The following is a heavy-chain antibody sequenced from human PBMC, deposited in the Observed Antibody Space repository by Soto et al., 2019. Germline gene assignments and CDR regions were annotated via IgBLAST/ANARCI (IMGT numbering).Heavy chain of an antibody. Sequence: QVQLVQSGGDVQRPGASVKVSCKGSGYTFDSFGISWVRQAPGQGLEWMGWISTYSGNTNYAEKFQGRVVLTSDTSTNTAYMELRSLTYDDTAVYFCARGSSEWHQYPLDVWAKGPRSPSP. CDR2: ISTYSGNT. V-gene: IGHV1-18*01. D-gene: IGHD6-6*01. CDR1: GYTFDSFG. CDR3: ARGSSEWHQYPLDV. J-gene: IGHJ6*02.